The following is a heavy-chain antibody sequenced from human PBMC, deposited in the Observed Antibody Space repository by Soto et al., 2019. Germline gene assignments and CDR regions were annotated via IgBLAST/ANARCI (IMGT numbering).Heavy chain of an antibody. D-gene: IGHD3-3*01. CDR3: ARGNFWSGYDPSYYYCMDV. Sequence: QVQLQQWGAGLLKPSETLSLTCAVSGGSFTGYFWNWIRQTPGKGLGWIGEINQSGSTTYNPSLKSRVTISVDRYKNQFSVGLNSVTAADTAVYYCARGNFWSGYDPSYYYCMDVWGKGTAVTVSS. V-gene: IGHV4-34*02. J-gene: IGHJ6*03. CDR2: INQSGST. CDR1: GGSFTGYF.